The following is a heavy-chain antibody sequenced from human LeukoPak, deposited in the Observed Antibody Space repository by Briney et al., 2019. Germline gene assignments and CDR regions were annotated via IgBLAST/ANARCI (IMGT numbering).Heavy chain of an antibody. D-gene: IGHD1-1*01. Sequence: GGSLRLSCTASGFTFGDYDMSWVRQAPGKGLEWVGFIRRKGSGGTPEYAASVKGRFTISRDDSKSLAYLQMNSLKTEDTAVYYCNRGLEPSTGPDYWGEGTLVTVSS. CDR1: GFTFGDYD. J-gene: IGHJ4*02. V-gene: IGHV3-49*04. CDR3: NRGLEPSTGPDY. CDR2: IRRKGSGGTP.